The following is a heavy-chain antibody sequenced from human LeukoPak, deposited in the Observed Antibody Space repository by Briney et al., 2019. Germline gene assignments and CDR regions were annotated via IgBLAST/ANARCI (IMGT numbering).Heavy chain of an antibody. CDR3: ARRSGNYDILTGSYYYYYMDV. V-gene: IGHV5-51*01. D-gene: IGHD3-9*01. CDR1: GYSFASYW. J-gene: IGHJ6*03. Sequence: GESLKISCKGSGYSFASYWIGWVRQMPGKGLEWMGIIYPGDSGTRYSPSFQGQVTISADKSISTAYLQWSSLKASDTAMYYCARRSGNYDILTGSYYYYYMDVWGKGTTVTVSS. CDR2: IYPGDSGT.